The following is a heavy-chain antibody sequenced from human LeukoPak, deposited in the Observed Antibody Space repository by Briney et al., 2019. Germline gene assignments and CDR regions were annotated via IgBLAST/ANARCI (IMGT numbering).Heavy chain of an antibody. V-gene: IGHV3-21*01. Sequence: GGSLRLSCAASGFTFSSYSMNWVRQAPGKGLEWVSSISSSSSYIYYADSVKGRFTFSRDNAKNSLYLQMNSLRAEDTAVYYCARDHKGYSYGHSGKYYFDYWGQGTLVTVSS. CDR3: ARDHKGYSYGHSGKYYFDY. D-gene: IGHD5-18*01. CDR2: ISSSSSYI. CDR1: GFTFSSYS. J-gene: IGHJ4*02.